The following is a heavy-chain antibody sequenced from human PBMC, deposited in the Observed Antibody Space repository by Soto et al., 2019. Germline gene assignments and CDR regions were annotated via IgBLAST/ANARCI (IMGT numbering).Heavy chain of an antibody. CDR1: GYSFFSHW. J-gene: IGHJ4*02. V-gene: IGHV5-51*01. D-gene: IGHD3-22*01. CDR3: ARRPWLSGYYDY. CDR2: IYPADSET. Sequence: GESLKISCKGSGYSFFSHWIGWVRQMPGKGLEWVGIIYPADSETRYSPSFQGQVTISVDKSINTAYLQWSSLKASDTAMYYCARRPWLSGYYDYWGQGTLVTVSS.